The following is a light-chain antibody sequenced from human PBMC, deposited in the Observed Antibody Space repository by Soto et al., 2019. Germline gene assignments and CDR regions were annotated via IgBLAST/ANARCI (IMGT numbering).Light chain of an antibody. CDR1: TGAFTSAYY. CDR2: ATV. J-gene: IGLJ3*02. CDR3: LLYYGGSQPWV. Sequence: QAVVTQEPSLTVSPGGTVTLTCASSTGAFTSAYYPNWFQQKPGQPPRPLIYATVNKHSWTPARFSGSLLGGKAALTLSGVQPEDEADYYCLLYYGGSQPWVFGGGTKLTVL. V-gene: IGLV7-43*01.